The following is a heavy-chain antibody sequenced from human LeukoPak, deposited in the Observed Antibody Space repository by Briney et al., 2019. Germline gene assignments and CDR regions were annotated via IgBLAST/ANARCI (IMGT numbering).Heavy chain of an antibody. CDR2: IFYSGST. J-gene: IGHJ4*02. V-gene: IGHV4-61*05. D-gene: IGHD3-22*01. CDR1: GGSISTSNYY. Sequence: SETLSLTCTVSGGSISTSNYYWGWIRQPPGKGLEWIGNIFYSGSTNYNPSLKSRVTISVDTSKNQFSLKLSSVTAADTAVYYCARPARRKWRYDSSGYYDYWGQGTLVTVSS. CDR3: ARPARRKWRYDSSGYYDY.